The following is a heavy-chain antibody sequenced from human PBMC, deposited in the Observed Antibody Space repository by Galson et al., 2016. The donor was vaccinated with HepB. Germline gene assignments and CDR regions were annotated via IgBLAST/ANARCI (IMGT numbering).Heavy chain of an antibody. V-gene: IGHV6-1*01. D-gene: IGHD1-14*01. CDR3: TRVNHLGLDV. J-gene: IGHJ6*02. Sequence: CAISGDSVSSDSAGWNRIRQSPERGLEWLGRTYYRSGWYHDHATSLGGRLMLYGDTSKNQFSLQLTSVTVEDTAVYYCTRVNHLGLDVWGQGTTVTVSS. CDR1: GDSVSSDSAG. CDR2: TYYRSGWYH.